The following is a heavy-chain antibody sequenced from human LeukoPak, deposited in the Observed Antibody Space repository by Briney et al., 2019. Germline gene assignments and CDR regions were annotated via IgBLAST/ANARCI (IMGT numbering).Heavy chain of an antibody. CDR2: IYYSGST. Sequence: SETLSLTCTVSGGSISSSSYYWGWIRQPPGKGLEWIGSIYYSGSTYYNPSLKSRVTISVDTSKNQFSLKLSSVTAADTAVNYCARLSWLGKRNYFDYWGQGTLVTVSS. V-gene: IGHV4-39*01. D-gene: IGHD6-13*01. CDR3: ARLSWLGKRNYFDY. CDR1: GGSISSSSYY. J-gene: IGHJ4*02.